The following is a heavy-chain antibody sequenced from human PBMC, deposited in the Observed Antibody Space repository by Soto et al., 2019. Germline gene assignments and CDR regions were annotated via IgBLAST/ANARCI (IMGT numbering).Heavy chain of an antibody. J-gene: IGHJ5*02. CDR3: AREADSRLLSFGNPDH. D-gene: IGHD3-10*01. CDR2: IWYDGTNK. CDR1: RFIFRSYG. Sequence: QVQLVESGGGVVQPGRSLRLSCAASRFIFRSYGMHWVRQAPGKGLEWVAFIWYDGTNKFYADSVKGRFTISRDNSKNTLFMQMDSLRDEDTALYYCAREADSRLLSFGNPDHWGQGTLVTVSS. V-gene: IGHV3-33*01.